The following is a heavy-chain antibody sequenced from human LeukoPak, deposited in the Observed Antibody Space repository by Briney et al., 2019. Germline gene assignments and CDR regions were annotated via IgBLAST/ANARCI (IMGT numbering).Heavy chain of an antibody. CDR3: ARRGAGDAFDI. V-gene: IGHV1-46*01. CDR1: GYTFSNYY. Sequence: ASVKLSCKASGYTFSNYYIHWVRQAPGQGLEGMGIINPSGGSTSTAQKFQGTVTMTRDMSTSTVYMALSSLRSEDTAVYYCARRGAGDAFDIWGQGTMVTVSS. CDR2: INPSGGST. J-gene: IGHJ3*02. D-gene: IGHD1-26*01.